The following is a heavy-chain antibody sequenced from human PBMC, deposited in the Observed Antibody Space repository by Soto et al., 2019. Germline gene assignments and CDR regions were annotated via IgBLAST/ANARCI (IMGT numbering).Heavy chain of an antibody. CDR3: AHNIAAAGTLGDWFDP. Sequence: QITLKESGPTLVKPTQTLTLTCTFSGFSLSTSGVGVGWIRRPPGKAMECLALIYWDDHRRYSPSLKSRLTVTKDTPKNQVVLTMTNMDPVYTATYYCAHNIAAAGTLGDWFDPWGQGTLVTVSS. D-gene: IGHD6-13*01. V-gene: IGHV2-5*02. CDR1: GFSLSTSGVG. J-gene: IGHJ5*02. CDR2: IYWDDHR.